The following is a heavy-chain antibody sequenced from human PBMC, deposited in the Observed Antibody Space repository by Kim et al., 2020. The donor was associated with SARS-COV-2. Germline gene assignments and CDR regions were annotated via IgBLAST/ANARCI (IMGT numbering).Heavy chain of an antibody. V-gene: IGHV4-38-2*02. CDR2: IYHSGST. Sequence: SETLSLTCTVSGYSISSGYSWGWIRQPPGKGLEWIGSIYHSGSTYCNPSLKSRLTISVDTSKNQFSLKLSSMTAADTAVYYCARGDTYYAYDDWGQGTLVTVSS. D-gene: IGHD2-2*01. J-gene: IGHJ4*02. CDR1: GYSISSGYS. CDR3: ARGDTYYAYDD.